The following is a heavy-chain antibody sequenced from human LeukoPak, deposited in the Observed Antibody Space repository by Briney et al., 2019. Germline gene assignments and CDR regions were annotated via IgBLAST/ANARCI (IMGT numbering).Heavy chain of an antibody. CDR2: IRSKADGGAT. CDR3: TRVGRGYSYGCLDY. V-gene: IGHV3-49*03. CDR1: GFTFGNNT. Sequence: GGSLRLSCTASGFTFGNNTMSWFRQAPGQGLEWGGFIRSKADGGATEYAASVKGRFTKSRDDSKSIAYLQMNSLKTEDTAVYYCTRVGRGYSYGCLDYWGQGTLVTVSS. D-gene: IGHD5-18*01. J-gene: IGHJ4*02.